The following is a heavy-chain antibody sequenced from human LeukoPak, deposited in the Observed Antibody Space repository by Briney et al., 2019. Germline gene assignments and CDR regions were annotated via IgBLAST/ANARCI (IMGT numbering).Heavy chain of an antibody. D-gene: IGHD3-9*01. CDR1: GFTFSSYW. V-gene: IGHV3-7*01. CDR2: IKQDGSEK. J-gene: IGHJ6*03. CDR3: ARGLLVLQPPYYMDV. Sequence: PGGSLRLSCAASGFTFSSYWMSWVRQAPGKGLEWVANIKQDGSEKYYVDSVKGRFTISRDNAKNSLYLQMNSLRAEDTAVYYCARGLLVLQPPYYMDVWGKGTTVTVSS.